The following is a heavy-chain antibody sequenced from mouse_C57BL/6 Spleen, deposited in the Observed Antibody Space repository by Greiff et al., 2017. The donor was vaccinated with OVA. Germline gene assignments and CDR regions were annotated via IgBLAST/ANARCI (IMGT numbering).Heavy chain of an antibody. J-gene: IGHJ4*01. V-gene: IGHV2-2*01. CDR1: GFSLTSYG. Sequence: VKLMESGPGLVQPSQSLSITCTVSGFSLTSYGVHWVRQSPGKGLEWLGVIWSGGSTDYNAAFISRLSISKDNSKSQVFFKMNSLQADDTAIYYCARSTYYSNFLYYAMDYWGQGTSVTVSS. D-gene: IGHD2-5*01. CDR2: IWSGGST. CDR3: ARSTYYSNFLYYAMDY.